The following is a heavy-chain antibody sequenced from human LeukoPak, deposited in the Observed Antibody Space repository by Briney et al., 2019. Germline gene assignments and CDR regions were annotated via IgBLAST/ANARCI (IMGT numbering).Heavy chain of an antibody. J-gene: IGHJ3*02. D-gene: IGHD6-13*01. CDR1: GFTFSSYA. V-gene: IGHV3-23*01. CDR3: AKDLSSSWYWVAFDI. Sequence: GGSLRLSCAASGFTFSSYAMSSVRQAPGKGLEWVSAINGSGGSTYYADSVKGRFTISRDNSKNTLYLQMNSLRAEDTALYYCAKDLSSSWYWVAFDIWGQGTMVTVSS. CDR2: INGSGGST.